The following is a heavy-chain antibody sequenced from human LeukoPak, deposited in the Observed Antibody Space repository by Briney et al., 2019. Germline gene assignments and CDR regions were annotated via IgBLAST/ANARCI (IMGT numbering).Heavy chain of an antibody. V-gene: IGHV1-18*01. CDR1: GYTFTSYG. J-gene: IGHJ4*02. D-gene: IGHD4-17*01. Sequence: ASVKVSCKASGYTFTSYGISWVRQAPGQGLEWMGWISAYNGNTNYAQKLQGRVTMTADTSTSTAYMELRSLRSDDTAVYYCARAAQSPYGVLYYFDYWGQGTLVTVSS. CDR2: ISAYNGNT. CDR3: ARAAQSPYGVLYYFDY.